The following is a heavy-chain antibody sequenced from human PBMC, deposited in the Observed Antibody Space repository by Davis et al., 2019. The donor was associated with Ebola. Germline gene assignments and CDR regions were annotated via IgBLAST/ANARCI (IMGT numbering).Heavy chain of an antibody. CDR2: IIPIFGTA. Sequence: SVKVSCKASGGTFSSYAISWVRQAPGQGLEWMGGIIPIFGTANYAQKFQGRVTITADESTSTAYMELSSLRSEDTAVYYCAREGDSSGYYLYYYYGMDVWGQGTTVTVSS. J-gene: IGHJ6*02. CDR1: GGTFSSYA. D-gene: IGHD3-22*01. CDR3: AREGDSSGYYLYYYYGMDV. V-gene: IGHV1-69*13.